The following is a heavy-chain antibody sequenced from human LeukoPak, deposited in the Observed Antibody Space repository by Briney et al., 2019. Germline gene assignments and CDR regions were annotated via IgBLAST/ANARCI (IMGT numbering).Heavy chain of an antibody. CDR2: ISSSSSSTI. D-gene: IGHD1/OR15-1a*01. J-gene: IGHJ6*03. V-gene: IGHV3-48*04. CDR1: GFTFSSYS. Sequence: PGGSLRLSCTASGFTFSSYSMNWVRQAPGKGLEWVSYISSSSSSTIYYADSVKGRFTISRDNAKNSLYLQMNSLRAEDTAVYYCASRTTRLYYYYYMDVWGKGTTVTVSS. CDR3: ASRTTRLYYYYYMDV.